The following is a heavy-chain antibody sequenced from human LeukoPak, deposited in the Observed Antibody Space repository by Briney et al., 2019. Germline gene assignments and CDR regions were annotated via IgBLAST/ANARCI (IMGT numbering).Heavy chain of an antibody. J-gene: IGHJ5*02. CDR1: GFTFDDYA. CDR3: AKDSSGSYLGWFDP. D-gene: IGHD1-26*01. V-gene: IGHV3-9*01. Sequence: PGGSLRLSCAASGFTFDDYAMHWVRQAPGKGLEWVSGISWNSGSIGYADSVKGRFTISRDNAKNSLYLQMNSLRAEDTALYYCAKDSSGSYLGWFDPWGQGTLVTVSS. CDR2: ISWNSGSI.